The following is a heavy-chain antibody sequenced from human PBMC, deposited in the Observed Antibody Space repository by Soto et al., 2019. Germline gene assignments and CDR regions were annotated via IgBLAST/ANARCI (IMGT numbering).Heavy chain of an antibody. CDR1: GYRFISYW. Sequence: GESLKISCKGSGYRFISYWISWVRQMPGKGLEWMGRIDPSDSYTTYSPSFQGHVTISIDKSTSTAYLQLRSLEASDNAKYYWVRHGNGTPYYLAYPGQRMLVPVAS. CDR2: IDPSDSYT. CDR3: VRHGNGTPYYLAY. J-gene: IGHJ4*02. V-gene: IGHV5-10-1*01. D-gene: IGHD1-26*01.